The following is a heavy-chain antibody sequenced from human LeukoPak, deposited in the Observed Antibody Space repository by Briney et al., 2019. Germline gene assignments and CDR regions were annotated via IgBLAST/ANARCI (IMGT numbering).Heavy chain of an antibody. CDR3: ASYGSGSYPDAFDI. CDR2: IYYSGST. J-gene: IGHJ3*02. V-gene: IGHV4-61*05. CDR1: GDSIYNSDYY. Sequence: SETLSLTCTVSGDSIYNSDYYWGWIRQPPGKGLEWIGYIYYSGSTNYNPSLKSRVTISVDTSKNQFSLKLSSVTAADTAVYYCASYGSGSYPDAFDIWGQGTMVTVSS. D-gene: IGHD3-10*01.